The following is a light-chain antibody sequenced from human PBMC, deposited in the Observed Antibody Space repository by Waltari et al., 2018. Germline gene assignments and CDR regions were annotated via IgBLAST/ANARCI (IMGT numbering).Light chain of an antibody. CDR3: QQYYSTPLT. CDR1: QSVLYSANNKNY. V-gene: IGKV4-1*01. CDR2: WAS. J-gene: IGKJ3*01. Sequence: DLVMTQSPDSMAVPLGAMATINCTSSQSVLYSANNKNYLAWYQQKPGQPPKLLNYWASTRESGFPDRFRGSGSGTDFTLTISSLQAEDVAVYYCQQYYSTPLTFGPGTKVDIK.